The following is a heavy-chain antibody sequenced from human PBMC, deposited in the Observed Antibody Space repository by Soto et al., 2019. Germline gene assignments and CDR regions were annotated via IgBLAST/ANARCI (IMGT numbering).Heavy chain of an antibody. V-gene: IGHV3-23*01. Sequence: GSLRLSCAASGFSFGTYVMSWVRQAPGKGLEWVSSISDRGGPTYYADSVKGRFTVSRDDSENTLFLQMNSLRVEDTAAYYCATVDYRNFWGQGTLVTVSS. J-gene: IGHJ4*02. CDR1: GFSFGTYV. D-gene: IGHD3-9*01. CDR2: ISDRGGPT. CDR3: ATVDYRNF.